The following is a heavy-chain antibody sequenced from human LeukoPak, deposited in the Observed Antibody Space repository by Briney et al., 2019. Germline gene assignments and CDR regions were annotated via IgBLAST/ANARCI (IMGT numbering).Heavy chain of an antibody. D-gene: IGHD6-13*01. J-gene: IGHJ4*02. CDR3: ARDEGPSGWYLAPPLY. CDR2: ISGSGGST. V-gene: IGHV3-23*01. CDR1: GFTFSSYA. Sequence: PGGSLRLSCAASGFTFSSYAMSWVRQAPGKGLEWVSVISGSGGSTYYADSVKGRFTISRDNSKNTLYLQMNSLRAEDTAVYYCARDEGPSGWYLAPPLYWGQGTLVIVSS.